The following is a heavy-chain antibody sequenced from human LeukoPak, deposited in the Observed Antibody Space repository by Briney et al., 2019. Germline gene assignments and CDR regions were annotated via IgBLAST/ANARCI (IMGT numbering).Heavy chain of an antibody. CDR3: AREEEMATNTDY. CDR2: INGDGSAT. CDR1: GFTFRRHW. J-gene: IGHJ4*02. V-gene: IGHV3-74*01. D-gene: IGHD5-24*01. Sequence: GGSLRLSCAASGFTFRRHWMHWVRQAPGRGLVWVSRINGDGSATYNADSVKGRFSISRDNPKNTLYLHMHSLRADDTAVYYCAREEEMATNTDYWGQGTLVTVSS.